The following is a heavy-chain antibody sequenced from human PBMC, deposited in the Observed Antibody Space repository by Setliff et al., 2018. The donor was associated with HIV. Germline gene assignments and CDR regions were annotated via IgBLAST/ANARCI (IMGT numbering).Heavy chain of an antibody. J-gene: IGHJ5*02. V-gene: IGHV4-59*11. D-gene: IGHD1-1*01. CDR2: FYNNGQT. Sequence: SETLSLTCSVSGGSIGSHYWSWIRQPPGKGLEWIGYFYNNGQTNSNPSLRGRVAMAVDTSKNQLSLKLNFVTAADTAKYYCARVFPHPYGNSWFDVWGQGILVTSPQ. CDR1: GGSIGSHY. CDR3: ARVFPHPYGNSWFDV.